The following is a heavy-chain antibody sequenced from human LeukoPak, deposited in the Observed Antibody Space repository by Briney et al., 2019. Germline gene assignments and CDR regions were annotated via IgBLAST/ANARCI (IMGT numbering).Heavy chain of an antibody. D-gene: IGHD5-18*01. Sequence: GGSLRLSCAASGFTFRNYGMHWVRQAPGKGLEWVANIKQDGSEKYYVDSVKGRFTISRDNAKNSLYLQMNSLRAEDTAVYYCAREGATAVDTAMVEAFDIWGQGTMVTVSS. CDR2: IKQDGSEK. CDR3: AREGATAVDTAMVEAFDI. J-gene: IGHJ3*02. CDR1: GFTFRNYG. V-gene: IGHV3-7*01.